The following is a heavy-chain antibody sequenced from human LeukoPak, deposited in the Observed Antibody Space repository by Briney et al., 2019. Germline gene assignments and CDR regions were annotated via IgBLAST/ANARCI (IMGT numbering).Heavy chain of an antibody. CDR1: GFTFSSYG. D-gene: IGHD2-2*02. CDR2: ISYDGSNK. V-gene: IGHV3-30*18. J-gene: IGHJ4*02. Sequence: PGGSLRLSCAASGFTFSSYGMHWVRQAPGKGLEWEAVISYDGSNKYYADSVKGRFTISRDNSKNTLYLQMNSLRAEDTAVYYCAKDRNCSSTSCYKDPFYFDYWGQGTLVTVSS. CDR3: AKDRNCSSTSCYKDPFYFDY.